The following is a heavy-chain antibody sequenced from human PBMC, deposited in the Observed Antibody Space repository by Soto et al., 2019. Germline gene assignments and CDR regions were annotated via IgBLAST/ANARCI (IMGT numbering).Heavy chain of an antibody. D-gene: IGHD6-13*01. CDR2: IYHSGST. V-gene: IGHV4-39*07. CDR3: ARDSSSLPYYYYGMDV. J-gene: IGHJ6*02. CDR1: GGSISSVGYY. Sequence: SETLSLTCTVSGGSISSVGYYWGWIRQPPGKGLEWIGSIYHSGSTYYNPSLKIRVTISVDTSKNQFSRKLSAVTAADTAVYYCARDSSSLPYYYYGMDVWGQGTTVTVYS.